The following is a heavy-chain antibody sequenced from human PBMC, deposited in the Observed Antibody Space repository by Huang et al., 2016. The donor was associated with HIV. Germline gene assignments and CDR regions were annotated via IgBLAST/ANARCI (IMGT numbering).Heavy chain of an antibody. CDR3: VRDQGRLAVGGIDNWFDP. CDR2: VYDSGTT. V-gene: IGHV4-59*02. Sequence: QVRLQESGPGMVKPSETLSLSCTVSGYSVSSHYWGWIRHPPGKGLEWSGTVYDSGTTQYNPRLKSRITISVDTSKNGFSLNITSVSAADTAMYFCVRDQGRLAVGGIDNWFDPWGQGALVTVSS. D-gene: IGHD6-19*01. CDR1: GYSVSSHY. J-gene: IGHJ5*02.